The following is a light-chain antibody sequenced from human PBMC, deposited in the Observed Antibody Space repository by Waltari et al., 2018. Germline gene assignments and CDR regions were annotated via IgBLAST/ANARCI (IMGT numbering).Light chain of an antibody. CDR1: SSDAGSLNY. CDR3: SSYTPTSILV. J-gene: IGLJ2*01. Sequence: QSALTQPASVSGSPGQSLTLPCSGTSSDAGSLNYVSWYHQHPGPPPNLLIYDVTKRPSGVSGRFSGSKSGNTASLTISGLQPEDEADYFCSSYTPTSILVFGGGTKLTV. CDR2: DVT. V-gene: IGLV2-14*03.